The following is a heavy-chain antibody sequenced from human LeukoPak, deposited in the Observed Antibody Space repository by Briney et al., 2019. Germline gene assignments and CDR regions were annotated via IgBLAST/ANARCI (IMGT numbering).Heavy chain of an antibody. V-gene: IGHV1-2*02. D-gene: IGHD2-15*01. CDR1: GYTFTGYY. CDR2: INPNSGGT. J-gene: IGHJ3*02. CDR3: ARELGAATSDAFDI. Sequence: ASVKVSRKASGYTFTGYYMHWVRQAPGQGLEWMGWINPNSGGTNYAQKFQGRVTMTRDTSISTAYMELSRLRSDDTAVYYCARELGAATSDAFDIWGQGTMVTVSS.